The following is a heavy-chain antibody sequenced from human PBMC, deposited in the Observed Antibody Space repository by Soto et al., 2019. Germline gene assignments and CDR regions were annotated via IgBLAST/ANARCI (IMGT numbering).Heavy chain of an antibody. CDR3: ARGGGAGHVDTAMVPWY. Sequence: VMVCNKTSGGSLISYAIIWVRQATGQGLEWMGGIIPIFGTANYAQKFQGRVTITADESTSTAYMELSSLRSEDTAVYYCARGGGAGHVDTAMVPWYWGQGTLVTV. CDR2: IIPIFGTA. J-gene: IGHJ4*02. D-gene: IGHD5-18*01. CDR1: GGSLISYA. V-gene: IGHV1-69*01.